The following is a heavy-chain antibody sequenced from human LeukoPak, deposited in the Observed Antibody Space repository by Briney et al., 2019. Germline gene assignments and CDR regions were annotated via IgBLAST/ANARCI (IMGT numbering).Heavy chain of an antibody. CDR1: GFSLSTSGGG. Sequence: SGPTLVKPTQTLTLTCTFSGFSLSTSGGGVGWIRQPPGKALERLALIYWNDDKRYSPSLKSRLTITKDTSKNQVVLKMTNIDPVDTATYYCAHRGYSYGYYSPFDYWGQGTLVTVSS. D-gene: IGHD5-18*01. CDR3: AHRGYSYGYYSPFDY. V-gene: IGHV2-5*01. CDR2: IYWNDDK. J-gene: IGHJ4*02.